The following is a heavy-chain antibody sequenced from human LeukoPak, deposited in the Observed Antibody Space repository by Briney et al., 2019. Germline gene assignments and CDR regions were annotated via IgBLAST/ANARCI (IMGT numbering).Heavy chain of an antibody. V-gene: IGHV4-59*01. CDR1: GASITNYY. J-gene: IGHJ4*02. CDR2: VYYTGTT. CDR3: ARSIGASGWHNFQY. Sequence: SETLSLTCTVSGASITNYYWSWIRQSPGKGLEWIGFVYYTGTTSYNPYPKSQVTITMATSKPHFPLNLTSLPAADTAVYFCARSIGASGWHNFQYWGQGTLVTVSS. D-gene: IGHD6-19*01.